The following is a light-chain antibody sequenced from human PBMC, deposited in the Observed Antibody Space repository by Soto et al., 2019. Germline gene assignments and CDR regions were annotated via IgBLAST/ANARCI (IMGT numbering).Light chain of an antibody. V-gene: IGKV3-15*01. CDR3: QGGHNWSLN. CDR2: GAY. CDR1: QSINSE. J-gene: IGKJ2*01. Sequence: EIVMTQSPATLSLSPGERAALSCRASQSINSELAWYQQKPGQPPRLLLYGAYTSATGVPGRSTGSESGSELTLDISGLQCGGFGDYCWQGGHNWSLNLGQGTRLEI.